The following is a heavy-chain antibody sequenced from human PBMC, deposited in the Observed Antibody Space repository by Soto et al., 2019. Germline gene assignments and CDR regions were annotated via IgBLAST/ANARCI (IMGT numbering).Heavy chain of an antibody. Sequence: GESLKISCRASGYTFNNHWIGWVRQMPGKGLEWMGIIYPGDSDTRYNPSFQGQVTISVDKSVTTAYLHWSSLRASDTAMYFCARPTPSGLQRYFDSWGQGTLVTVSS. CDR3: ARPTPSGLQRYFDS. D-gene: IGHD2-21*02. V-gene: IGHV5-51*01. CDR1: GYTFNNHW. J-gene: IGHJ4*02. CDR2: IYPGDSDT.